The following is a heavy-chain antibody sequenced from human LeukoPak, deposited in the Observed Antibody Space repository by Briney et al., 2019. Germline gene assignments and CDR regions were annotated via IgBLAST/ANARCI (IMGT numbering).Heavy chain of an antibody. D-gene: IGHD2-21*02. CDR1: GFTFSSYR. CDR2: ISSSSSYI. V-gene: IGHV3-21*01. CDR3: AREILQASPTDNFDY. Sequence: PGGSLRLSCAASGFTFSSYRMNWVRQAPGEGLEWVSSISSSSSYIYYADSVKGRFTISRDNAKNSLYLQMNSLRAEDTAVYYCAREILQASPTDNFDYWGQGTLATVSS. J-gene: IGHJ4*02.